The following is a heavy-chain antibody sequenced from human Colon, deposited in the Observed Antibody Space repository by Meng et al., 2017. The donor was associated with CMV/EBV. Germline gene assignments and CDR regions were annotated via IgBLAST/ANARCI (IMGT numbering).Heavy chain of an antibody. CDR3: ARDRLGDNDYVFDQ. D-gene: IGHD4/OR15-4a*01. J-gene: IGHJ4*02. V-gene: IGHV3-74*03. CDR2: ISHEGSRT. Sequence: GGSLRHSCTGSGFTFSGYWMHWVRQSPEKGLMWVARISHEGSRTMYADSVKGRFTVSRDNARNALYLQMSSLRDDDTAVYYCARDRLGDNDYVFDQWGQGMMVTVSS. CDR1: GFTFSGYW.